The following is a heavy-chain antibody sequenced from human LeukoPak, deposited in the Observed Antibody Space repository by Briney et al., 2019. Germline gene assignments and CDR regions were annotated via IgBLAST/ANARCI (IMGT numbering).Heavy chain of an antibody. V-gene: IGHV2-70*04. J-gene: IGHJ1*01. CDR2: IDWDDDK. CDR1: GFSLSTSGMR. Sequence: SGPSLVKPTQTLTLTCTFSGFSLSTSGMRVNWIRQPPGKALEWLARIDWDDDKLYSTSMKTRLTIYKDNSKYQVVLTMTNMDPVDTATYYCGRMSVDTAVAMGYLQLWGLGTLVSV. D-gene: IGHD5-18*01. CDR3: GRMSVDTAVAMGYLQL.